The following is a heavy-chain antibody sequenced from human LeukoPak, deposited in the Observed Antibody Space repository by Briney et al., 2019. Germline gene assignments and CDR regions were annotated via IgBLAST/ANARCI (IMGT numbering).Heavy chain of an antibody. V-gene: IGHV4-4*02. D-gene: IGHD1-26*01. CDR3: ARVSGASWWELRGAFVY. CDR2: IYNSGGT. CDR1: GGSISSSNW. J-gene: IGHJ4*02. Sequence: PSETLSLTCGVSGGSISSSNWWRWVRQPPGKGLEWIGEIYNSGGTNYNPSLKGRVTISLDKSKNQFSLKLSSVTAADTAVYYCARVSGASWWELRGAFVYWGQEILVTVSS.